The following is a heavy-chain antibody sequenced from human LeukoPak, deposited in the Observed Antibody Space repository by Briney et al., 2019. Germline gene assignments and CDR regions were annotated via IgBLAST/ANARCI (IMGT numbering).Heavy chain of an antibody. V-gene: IGHV4-59*01. J-gene: IGHJ5*02. CDR2: IYYSGST. Sequence: PSETLSLTCTVSGGSISSYYWSWIRQPPGKGLEWIGYIYYSGSTSYNPSLKSRVTISVDTSKNQFSLKLSSVTAADTAVYYCARGYIVATIGWFDPWGQGTLVTVSS. CDR3: ARGYIVATIGWFDP. CDR1: GGSISSYY. D-gene: IGHD5-12*01.